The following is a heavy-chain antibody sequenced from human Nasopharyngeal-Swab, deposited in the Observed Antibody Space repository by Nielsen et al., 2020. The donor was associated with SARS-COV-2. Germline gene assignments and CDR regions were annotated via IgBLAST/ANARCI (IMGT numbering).Heavy chain of an antibody. CDR3: ARISGWSGYYLYYYYYMDV. CDR2: IYYSGST. Sequence: SETLSLTCTVSGGSISSSSYYWGWIRQPPGKGLEWIGGIYYSGSTYYNPSLKSRVTISVDTSKNQFSLKLSSVTAADTAVYYCARISGWSGYYLYYYYYMDVWGKGTTVTVSS. J-gene: IGHJ6*03. V-gene: IGHV4-39*07. D-gene: IGHD3-3*01. CDR1: GGSISSSSYY.